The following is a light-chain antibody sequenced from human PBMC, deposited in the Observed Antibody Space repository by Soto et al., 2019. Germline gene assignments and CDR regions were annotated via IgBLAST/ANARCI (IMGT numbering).Light chain of an antibody. CDR2: DAS. Sequence: EIVLTQSPATLSLSPGERATLSCRASQSVSSYLAWYQQKPGQAPRLLIYDASNRAAGIPARFSGSGSGTDFTLTSISLEPEDFAVYYCQQRSNWPPITFGQGTRLEIK. CDR1: QSVSSY. J-gene: IGKJ5*01. CDR3: QQRSNWPPIT. V-gene: IGKV3-11*01.